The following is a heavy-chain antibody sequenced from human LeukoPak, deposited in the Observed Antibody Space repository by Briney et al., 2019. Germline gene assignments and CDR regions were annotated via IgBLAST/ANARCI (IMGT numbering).Heavy chain of an antibody. CDR2: IIPSGGSR. V-gene: IGHV1-46*01. CDR3: ARGSVMTSDDYYDMDV. J-gene: IGHJ6*02. CDR1: GYTFTRYY. D-gene: IGHD2-21*02. Sequence: GSVKVSCKASGYTFTRYYMHWVRQAPGQGLEWMGIIIPSGGSRTYAEQFQGRVTMTRDTSTSTGYMELSSRRSEDTAVYYCARGSVMTSDDYYDMDVWGQGTTVTVSS.